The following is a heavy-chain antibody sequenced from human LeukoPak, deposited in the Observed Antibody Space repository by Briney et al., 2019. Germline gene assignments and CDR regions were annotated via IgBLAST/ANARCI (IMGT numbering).Heavy chain of an antibody. J-gene: IGHJ4*02. Sequence: PSETLSLTCAVYGGSFSGYYWSWIRQPPGKRLEWIGSLYYSGSTNYNPSLKSRVTISVDTSKNEFSLKLSSVTAADTAVYYCARGGHYFDYWGQGTLVTASS. CDR1: GGSFSGYY. D-gene: IGHD3-16*01. CDR2: LYYSGST. CDR3: ARGGHYFDY. V-gene: IGHV4-59*01.